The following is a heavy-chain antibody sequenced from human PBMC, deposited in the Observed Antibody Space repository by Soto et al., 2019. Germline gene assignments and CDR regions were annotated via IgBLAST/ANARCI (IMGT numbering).Heavy chain of an antibody. CDR3: AKRKYCPSTTCFDY. D-gene: IGHD2-2*01. CDR2: ISSSSSTI. J-gene: IGHJ4*02. CDR1: GFTFIIYS. V-gene: IGHV3-48*01. Sequence: GGSLRLSCAASGFTFIIYSMNWVRQAPGKGLEWVSYISSSSSTIYYADSVKGRFTISRDNAKNSLYLQMNSLRAEDTAVYYCAKRKYCPSTTCFDYWGQGTLVTVSS.